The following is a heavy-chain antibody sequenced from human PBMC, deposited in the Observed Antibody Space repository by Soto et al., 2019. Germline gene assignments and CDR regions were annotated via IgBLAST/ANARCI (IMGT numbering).Heavy chain of an antibody. Sequence: QVQLVQSGVEVKKPGSSVKVSCKASGGTFSSHIISWVRQAPGQGLEWMGRIIPILGVANYAQKFQGRVTITADKSTNTAYMELTSLRSEDTAVFYCARVPIPLFYGMDVWGQGTTVTVSS. CDR2: IIPILGVA. D-gene: IGHD2-2*02. CDR1: GGTFSSHI. CDR3: ARVPIPLFYGMDV. V-gene: IGHV1-69*02. J-gene: IGHJ6*02.